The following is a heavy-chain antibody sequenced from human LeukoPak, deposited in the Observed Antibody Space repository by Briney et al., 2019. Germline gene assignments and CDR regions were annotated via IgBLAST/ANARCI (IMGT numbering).Heavy chain of an antibody. V-gene: IGHV1-8*01. CDR2: MNPNSGNT. D-gene: IGHD6-19*01. J-gene: IGHJ4*02. CDR3: ARGRMVAVGGPPDY. Sequence: GASVKVSCKASGYTFTSYDINWVRQATGQGLEWMGRMNPNSGNTGYAQKFQGRVTMTRNTSISTAYMELSSLRSEDTAVYYCARGRMVAVGGPPDYWGQGTLVTVSS. CDR1: GYTFTSYD.